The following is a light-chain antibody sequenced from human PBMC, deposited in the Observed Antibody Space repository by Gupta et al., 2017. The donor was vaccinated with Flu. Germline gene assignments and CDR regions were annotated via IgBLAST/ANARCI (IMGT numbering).Light chain of an antibody. CDR1: SLRSYY. CDR2: GKN. CDR3: NSRDSSGNHLGV. V-gene: IGLV3-19*01. J-gene: IGLJ3*02. Sequence: SELTQDPAVSVALGQTVRITCQGDSLRSYYASWYQQKPGQAPVLVIYGKNNRPSGIPDRFSGSSSGNTASLTITGAQAEDEADYYCNSRDSSGNHLGVFGGGTKLTVL.